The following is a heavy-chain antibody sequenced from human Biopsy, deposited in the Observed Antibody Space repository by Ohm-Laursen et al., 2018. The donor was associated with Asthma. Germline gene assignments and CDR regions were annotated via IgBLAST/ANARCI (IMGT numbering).Heavy chain of an antibody. CDR2: ILFDGRKI. CDR3: AKDRVAGRSYYFDY. Sequence: SLRLSCAASGFTFGDYWMSWVRQVPGKGLEWVAQILFDGRKINYPDSVKGRFTTSRDNSKNMVYLQMNSLRPEDTAVYYCAKDRVAGRSYYFDYWGQGSLVSVSS. V-gene: IGHV3-30*18. D-gene: IGHD6-13*01. CDR1: GFTFGDYW. J-gene: IGHJ4*02.